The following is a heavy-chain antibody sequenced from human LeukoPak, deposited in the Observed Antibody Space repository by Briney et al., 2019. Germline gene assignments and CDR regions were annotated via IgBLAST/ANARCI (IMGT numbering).Heavy chain of an antibody. Sequence: GASVKVSCKASGFTFTSSAVQWVRQARGQRLEWIGWIVVGSGNTNYAQKFQERVTITRDMSTSTAYLELSSLRSEDTAVYYCAARSSYSSGWNFGYWGQGTLVTVSS. V-gene: IGHV1-58*01. CDR3: AARSSYSSGWNFGY. D-gene: IGHD6-19*01. J-gene: IGHJ4*02. CDR1: GFTFTSSA. CDR2: IVVGSGNT.